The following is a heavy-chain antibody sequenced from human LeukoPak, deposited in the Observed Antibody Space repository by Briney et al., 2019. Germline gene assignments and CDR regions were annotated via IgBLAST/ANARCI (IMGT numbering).Heavy chain of an antibody. D-gene: IGHD3-22*01. Sequence: PSETLSLTCTVSGGSISSSSYYWGWIRQPPGKGLEWIGSIYYSGSTYYNPSLKSRVTISVDTSKNQFSLKLSSVTAADTAVYYCASPRRGSGYPPANAFDIWGHGTMVTVSS. CDR3: ASPRRGSGYPPANAFDI. V-gene: IGHV4-39*01. CDR2: IYYSGST. CDR1: GGSISSSSYY. J-gene: IGHJ3*02.